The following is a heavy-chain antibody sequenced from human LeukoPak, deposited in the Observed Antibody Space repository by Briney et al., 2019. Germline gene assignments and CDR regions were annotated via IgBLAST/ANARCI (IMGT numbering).Heavy chain of an antibody. CDR1: GYTFTSYG. CDR3: ARGRYSSSWTPLDY. Sequence: ASVKVSCKASGYTFTSYGISWLRQAPGQGLEWMGWISAYNGNTNYAQKLQGRVTMTTDTSTSTAYMELRSLRSDDTAVYYCARGRYSSSWTPLDYWGQGTLVTVSS. V-gene: IGHV1-18*01. D-gene: IGHD6-13*01. J-gene: IGHJ4*02. CDR2: ISAYNGNT.